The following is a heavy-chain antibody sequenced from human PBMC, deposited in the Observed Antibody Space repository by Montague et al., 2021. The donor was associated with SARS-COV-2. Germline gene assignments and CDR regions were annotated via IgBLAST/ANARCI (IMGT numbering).Heavy chain of an antibody. CDR1: GFTFNNFG. V-gene: IGHV3-30*18. CDR3: VKDATIFWFERGRGTFDH. CDR2: ISYDGSIQ. D-gene: IGHD3-10*01. J-gene: IGHJ4*02. Sequence: SLRLSCAASGFTFNNFGMRWVRQAPGQGLEWVAVISYDGSIQYYADSVKGRFTISRDWNKNTLYLQMSSLRPEDTAVYYCVKDATIFWFERGRGTFDHWGQGTLVAVSS.